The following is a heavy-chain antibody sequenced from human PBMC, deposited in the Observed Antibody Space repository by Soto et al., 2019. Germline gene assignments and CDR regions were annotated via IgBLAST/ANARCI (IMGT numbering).Heavy chain of an antibody. V-gene: IGHV1-69*01. CDR3: TRSIGSGGVIGGFDY. J-gene: IGHJ4*02. CDR1: GGTFNTYA. Sequence: QVQLVQSETEVKKPGSAVKVSCKASGGTFNTYAMNWVRQAPGQGLEWMRGIIPMFDTHRYAQKLQGRVTITVDESTTTAYMELSSLRSDDTGVYYCTRSIGSGGVIGGFDYWGQGTLVTVSS. CDR2: IIPMFDTH. D-gene: IGHD3-16*02.